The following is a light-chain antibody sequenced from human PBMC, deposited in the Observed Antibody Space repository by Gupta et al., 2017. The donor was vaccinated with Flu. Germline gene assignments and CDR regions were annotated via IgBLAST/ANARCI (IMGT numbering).Light chain of an antibody. CDR2: AAS. CDR3: QKYNSAPWT. J-gene: IGKJ1*01. V-gene: IGKV1-27*01. CDR1: QGIDKY. Sequence: PSSLSVSVGDRVTITCRASQGIDKYLAWFQQRPGKAPDLLIYAASTLQPGVPSRFSGSGFGTDFILTINSLQPEDVATYYCQKYNSAPWTFGQGTKVE.